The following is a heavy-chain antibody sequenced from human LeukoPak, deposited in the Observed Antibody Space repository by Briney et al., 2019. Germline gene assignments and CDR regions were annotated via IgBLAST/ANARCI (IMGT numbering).Heavy chain of an antibody. V-gene: IGHV4-34*01. J-gene: IGHJ4*02. CDR3: ASYGNRLRYFDY. CDR2: INHSGST. Sequence: SETLSLTCAVYGGSFSGYYWSWIRQPPGKGLEWIGEINHSGSTNYNPSLKSRVTISVDTSKNQFSLKLSSVTAADTAVYYCASYGNRLRYFDYWGQGTLVTVSS. D-gene: IGHD3-9*01. CDR1: GGSFSGYY.